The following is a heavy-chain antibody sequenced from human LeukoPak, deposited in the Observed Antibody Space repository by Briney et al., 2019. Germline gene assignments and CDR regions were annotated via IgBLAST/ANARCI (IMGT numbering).Heavy chain of an antibody. CDR3: ARERAFYYFDY. V-gene: IGHV3-64*01. CDR1: GFTLTTYT. CDR2: VVGNGGTT. Sequence: GRSRRLSCAASGFTLTTYTIHCVRHAPGKGLGYVSAVVGNGGTTYYANSVKGRFTISRDNSKNTVYPQMGSLRAEDTAVYYCARERAFYYFDYWGQGALVTVSS. J-gene: IGHJ4*02.